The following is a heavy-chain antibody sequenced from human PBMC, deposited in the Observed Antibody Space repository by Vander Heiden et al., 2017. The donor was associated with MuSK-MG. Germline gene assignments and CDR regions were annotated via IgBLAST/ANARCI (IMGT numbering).Heavy chain of an antibody. Sequence: EVQLVESGGGLVQPGGSLRLSCAASGFTFSSYAMSWVRQAPGKGLEWVSAISGSGGSTYDADSVKGRFTISRDNSKNTLYLQMNRMRAEDTAVYYCAKDKAIIDVGDYWCQGTMVTVSS. CDR2: ISGSGGST. V-gene: IGHV3-23*04. CDR3: AKDKAIIDVGDY. CDR1: GFTFSSYA. J-gene: IGHJ4*02. D-gene: IGHD1-26*01.